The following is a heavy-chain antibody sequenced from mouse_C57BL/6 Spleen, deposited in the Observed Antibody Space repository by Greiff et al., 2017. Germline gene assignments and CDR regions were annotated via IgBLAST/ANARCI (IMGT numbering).Heavy chain of an antibody. CDR3: ARGTRARVAY. CDR1: GYAFSSYW. V-gene: IGHV1-80*01. CDR2: IYPGDGDT. Sequence: VKLQEPGAELVKPGASVKISCKASGYAFSSYWMNWVKQRPGKGLEWIGQIYPGDGDTNYNGKFKGKATLTADKSSSTAYMQLSSLTSEDSAIYFCARGTRARVAYWGQGTLVTVSA. J-gene: IGHJ3*01. D-gene: IGHD3-3*01.